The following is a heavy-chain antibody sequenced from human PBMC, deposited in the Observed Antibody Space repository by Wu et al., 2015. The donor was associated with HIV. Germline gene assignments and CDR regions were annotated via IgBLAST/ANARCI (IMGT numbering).Heavy chain of an antibody. Sequence: QVQLVQSGAEVKKPGSSVKVACKASGGTFSNYAISWVRQAPGQGLEWMGGITPISVTPKYAQKFQARVTISTDESTRTAYMELISLKSGDTAVYYCVRRLILAGSAFDIWGQGTLVTVSS. CDR3: VRRLILAGSAFDI. CDR2: ITPISVTP. CDR1: GGTFSNYA. V-gene: IGHV1-69*05. D-gene: IGHD2-15*01. J-gene: IGHJ3*02.